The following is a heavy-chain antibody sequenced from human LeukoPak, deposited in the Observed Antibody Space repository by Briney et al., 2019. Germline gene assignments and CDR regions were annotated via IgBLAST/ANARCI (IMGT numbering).Heavy chain of an antibody. J-gene: IGHJ4*02. V-gene: IGHV4-39*07. CDR2: IYYSGST. Sequence: SETLSLTCTVSGGSISSSSYYWGWIRQPPEKGLEWIGSIYYSGSTYYNPSLKSRVTISVDTSKNQFSLKLSSVTAADTAVYYCARDSNYGNFDYWGQGTLVTVSS. CDR1: GGSISSSSYY. D-gene: IGHD1-7*01. CDR3: ARDSNYGNFDY.